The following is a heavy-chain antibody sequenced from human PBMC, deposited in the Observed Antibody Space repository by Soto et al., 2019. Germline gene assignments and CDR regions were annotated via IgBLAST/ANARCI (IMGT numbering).Heavy chain of an antibody. CDR2: ISGSGGST. D-gene: IGHD6-19*01. V-gene: IGHV3-23*01. CDR1: GFAFISYA. CDR3: AKSEGVVAVDG. Sequence: GGSLRLSCAASGFAFISYAIIFFRQAPFKGLEWVSAISGSGGSTYYADSVKGRFTISRDNSKNTLYLQMNSLRAEDTAVYYCAKSEGVVAVDGWGQGTVVTVSS. J-gene: IGHJ3*01.